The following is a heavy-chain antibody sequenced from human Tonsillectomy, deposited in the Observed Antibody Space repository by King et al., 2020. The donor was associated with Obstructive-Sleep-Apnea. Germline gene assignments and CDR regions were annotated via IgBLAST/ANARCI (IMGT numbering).Heavy chain of an antibody. CDR2: ISGSGGST. CDR1: GFTFSNYA. V-gene: IGHV3-23*04. CDR3: AKVSYYDFWSGYPCSFDY. D-gene: IGHD3-3*01. J-gene: IGHJ4*02. Sequence: VQLVESGGGLVQPGGSPRLSCAASGFTFSNYAMSWVRQAPGQGLEWFSAISGSGGSTYYADSVKDRFTISSDNSKTTLSLQMNNVRAEDTSLYYCAKVSYYDFWSGYPCSFDYWGQGTLVTVSS.